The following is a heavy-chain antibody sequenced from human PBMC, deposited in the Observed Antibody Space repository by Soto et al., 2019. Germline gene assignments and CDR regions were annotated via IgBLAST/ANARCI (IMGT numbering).Heavy chain of an antibody. CDR3: ARTMVRGVIIWPSFDY. CDR2: IYHSGST. CDR1: GGSISSGGYS. Sequence: SETLSLTCTVSGGSISSGGYSWSWIRQPPGKGLEWIGYIYHSGSTYYNPSLKSRVTISVDTSKNQFSLKLSSVTAADTAVYYCARTMVRGVIIWPSFDYWGQGTLVTVSS. D-gene: IGHD3-10*01. J-gene: IGHJ4*02. V-gene: IGHV4-30-2*02.